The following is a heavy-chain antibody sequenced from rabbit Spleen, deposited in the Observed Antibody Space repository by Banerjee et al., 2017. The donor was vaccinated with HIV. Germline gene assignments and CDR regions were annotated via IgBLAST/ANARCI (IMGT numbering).Heavy chain of an antibody. J-gene: IGHJ4*01. V-gene: IGHV1S45*01. Sequence: QEQLEESGGDLVKPEGSLTLTCTASGLDFSSSYWLCWVRQAPGKGLEWIGCIDIAGSGNTYYASWAKGRFTLSKTSSTTVTLQMTSLTAADTATYFCARCPSTHYNLWGPGTLVTVS. CDR2: IDIAGSGNT. CDR3: ARCPSTHYNL. CDR1: GLDFSSSYW. D-gene: IGHD3-3*01.